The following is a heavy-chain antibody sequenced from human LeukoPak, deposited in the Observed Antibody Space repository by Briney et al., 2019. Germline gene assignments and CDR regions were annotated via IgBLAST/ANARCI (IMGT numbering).Heavy chain of an antibody. V-gene: IGHV4-39*07. Sequence: SETLSLTCTVSGGSISSSSYYWGWIRQPPGKGLEWIVEINHSGSTNYNPSPKSRVTISVDTSKIQFSLKLSSVTAADTAVYYCARGPTPRSVVVVAAISQDYYYGMDVWGQGTTVTVSS. CDR2: INHSGST. CDR1: GGSISSSSYY. CDR3: ARGPTPRSVVVVAAISQDYYYGMDV. D-gene: IGHD2-15*01. J-gene: IGHJ6*02.